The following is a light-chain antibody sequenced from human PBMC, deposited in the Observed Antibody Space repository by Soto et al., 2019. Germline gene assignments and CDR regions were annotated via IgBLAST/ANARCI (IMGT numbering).Light chain of an antibody. J-gene: IGKJ5*01. CDR2: DAS. Sequence: DIVLTQSPVTLSLSPGERATLSCRASQSVRSYLGWYQQRPGQAPRLLIYDASNRATGIPARFSGSGSGTDFTLSISSLEPEDFAVYYCQQGGTFGHGTRLEIK. CDR1: QSVRSY. CDR3: QQGGT. V-gene: IGKV3-11*01.